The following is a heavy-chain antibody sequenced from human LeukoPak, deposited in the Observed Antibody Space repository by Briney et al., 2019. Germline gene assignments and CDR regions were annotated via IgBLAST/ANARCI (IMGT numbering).Heavy chain of an antibody. J-gene: IGHJ3*01. CDR2: IDYNGS. CDR1: GGSITSDSHY. D-gene: IGHD3-22*01. V-gene: IGHV4-39*01. CDR3: ARLSDTRRGLAFDV. Sequence: MTSETLSLTCTVSGGSITSDSHYWAWIRQPPEKGLEWIGHIDYNGSFYNPSLKSRITISVDASKKQFSLRLRSMSPADTAVYFCARLSDTRRGLAFDVWGQGSLVSVSS.